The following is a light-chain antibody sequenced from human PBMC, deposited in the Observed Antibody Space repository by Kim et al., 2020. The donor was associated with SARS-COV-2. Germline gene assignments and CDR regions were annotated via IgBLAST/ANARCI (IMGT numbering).Light chain of an antibody. CDR1: QGIGAW. CDR3: QQAYDFPLT. Sequence: AAVGDKVTITCRARQGIGAWLAWYQQKPGKPPKLLIYAASTVQSGVPSRFSGRGSRTDFTLTISSLQAEDSATYYCQQAYDFPLTFGGGTKVDIK. J-gene: IGKJ4*01. CDR2: AAS. V-gene: IGKV1-12*01.